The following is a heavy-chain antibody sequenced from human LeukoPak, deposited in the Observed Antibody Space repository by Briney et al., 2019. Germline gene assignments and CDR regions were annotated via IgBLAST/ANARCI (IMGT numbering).Heavy chain of an antibody. J-gene: IGHJ4*02. CDR3: ARDNRSLLAS. D-gene: IGHD3-16*02. CDR2: IHYDGST. Sequence: SETLSLTCTVSGGSLRSSTYDWAWIRQPPGKGLEWLGSIHYDGSTFDNPSLKSRVTMSVDTSRNHSSLKMTSVTAADTAVCYCARDNRSLLASWGQGILVTVSS. CDR1: GGSLRSSTYD. V-gene: IGHV4-39*07.